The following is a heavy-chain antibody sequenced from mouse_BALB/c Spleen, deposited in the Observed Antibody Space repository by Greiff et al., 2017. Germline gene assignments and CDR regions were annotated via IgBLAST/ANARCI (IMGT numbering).Heavy chain of an antibody. J-gene: IGHJ2*01. V-gene: IGHV2-2*02. D-gene: IGHD2-3*01. Sequence: QVHVKQSGPGLVQPSQSLSITCTVSGFSLTSYGVHWVRQSPGKGLEWLGVIWSGGSTDYNAAFISRLSISKDNAKCQVFFKMNSLQANDTAIYYCAREDGYYYFDYWGQGTTLTVSS. CDR1: GFSLTSYG. CDR3: AREDGYYYFDY. CDR2: IWSGGST.